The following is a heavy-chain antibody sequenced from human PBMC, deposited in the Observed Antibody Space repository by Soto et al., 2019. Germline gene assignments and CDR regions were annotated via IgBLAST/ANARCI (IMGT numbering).Heavy chain of an antibody. J-gene: IGHJ4*02. CDR3: ARDASSNWHYFDS. V-gene: IGHV4-31*03. CDR2: ISYSGSA. D-gene: IGHD6-13*01. Sequence: QVQLQESGPRLVKPSQTLSLTCIVSGGSISSGDYYWSWIRQHPGKGLEWIGYISYSGSAYYNPSLKSRVTMAVDTSKNQFSLKLSSVTAADTAIYFCARDASSNWHYFDSWGQGTLVTVSS. CDR1: GGSISSGDYY.